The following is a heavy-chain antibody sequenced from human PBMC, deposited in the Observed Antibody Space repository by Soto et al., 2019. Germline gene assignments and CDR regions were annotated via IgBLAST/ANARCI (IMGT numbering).Heavy chain of an antibody. CDR1: GGSITTTSW. J-gene: IGHJ4*02. CDR2: IYHGGST. D-gene: IGHD3-3*01. V-gene: IGHV4-4*02. CDR3: ARSGRGVAGTGVVASFDS. Sequence: QVQVQESGPGLVKPSGTLSLNCAVSGGSITTTSWWSWVRQPPGKGLEWIGEIYHGGSTNYTPSLKSRATMSVATSKNQFSLKVPSVTAADTAVYYCARSGRGVAGTGVVASFDSWGRGTLVTVSS.